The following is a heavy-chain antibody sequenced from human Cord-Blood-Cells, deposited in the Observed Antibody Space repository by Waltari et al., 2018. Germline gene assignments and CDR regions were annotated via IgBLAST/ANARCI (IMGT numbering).Heavy chain of an antibody. CDR3: ARDSRGEDIVVVPAAIWDWFDP. V-gene: IGHV4-4*07. D-gene: IGHD2-2*01. CDR2: IYTSEST. J-gene: IGHJ5*02. Sequence: QVQLQESGPGLVKPSETLSLTCTVSGGSISSYYWSWIRQPAGKGLEWIGRIYTSESTNYNPSLKSRVTMSVDTSKNQFSLKLSSVTAADTAVYYCARDSRGEDIVVVPAAIWDWFDPWGQGTLVTVSS. CDR1: GGSISSYY.